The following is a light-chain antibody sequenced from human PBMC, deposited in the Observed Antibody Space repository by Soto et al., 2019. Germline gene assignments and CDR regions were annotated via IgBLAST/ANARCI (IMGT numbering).Light chain of an antibody. J-gene: IGKJ1*01. CDR2: GAS. V-gene: IGKV3-20*01. CDR3: HQYGTSPGT. Sequence: ETVLTQSPGTLSLSPGERATLSCRASQRVTSNYLAWYQQKAGQVPRLLIFGASIRDTGIPDRFSGSGSGTDFALTISRLEPEDFAVYYCHQYGTSPGTFGQGTQVEV. CDR1: QRVTSNY.